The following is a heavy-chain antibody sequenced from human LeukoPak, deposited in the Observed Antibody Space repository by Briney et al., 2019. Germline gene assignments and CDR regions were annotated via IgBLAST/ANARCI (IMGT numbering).Heavy chain of an antibody. CDR3: AKVRDIVVVPAAPGDY. J-gene: IGHJ4*02. Sequence: GGSLRLSCAASGFTFSNAWMSWVRQAPGKGLEWVSAISGSGGSTYYADSVKGRLTISRDNSKNTLYLQMNSLRAEDTAVYYCAKVRDIVVVPAAPGDYWGQGTLVTVSS. CDR1: GFTFSNAW. CDR2: ISGSGGST. D-gene: IGHD2-2*01. V-gene: IGHV3-23*01.